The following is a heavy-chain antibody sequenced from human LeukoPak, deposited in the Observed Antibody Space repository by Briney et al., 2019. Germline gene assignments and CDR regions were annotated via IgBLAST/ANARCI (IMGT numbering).Heavy chain of an antibody. Sequence: SETLSLTCTVSGGSISSYYWSWIRQPAGKGLEWIGRIYTSGSTNYNPSLKSRVTMSVDTSKNQFSLKLSSVTAADTAVYYCARDLIYGGNYGHFDYWGQGTLVTVSS. V-gene: IGHV4-4*07. D-gene: IGHD4-23*01. J-gene: IGHJ4*02. CDR1: GGSISSYY. CDR2: IYTSGST. CDR3: ARDLIYGGNYGHFDY.